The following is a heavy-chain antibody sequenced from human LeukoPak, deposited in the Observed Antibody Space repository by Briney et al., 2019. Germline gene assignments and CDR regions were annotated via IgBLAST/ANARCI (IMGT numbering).Heavy chain of an antibody. D-gene: IGHD3-22*01. V-gene: IGHV2-5*02. CDR1: GFSLTTSAVG. Sequence: SGPTLVNPTQTLTLTCTFSGFSLTTSAVGVGWIRQPPGKSLEWLALIYWDDDKRYSPSLKSRLTITRDTSKNQVVLTMSNMDPVDTATYYCAHRPGGYYDSSGYYWRDWFDPWGQGTLVTVSS. J-gene: IGHJ5*02. CDR2: IYWDDDK. CDR3: AHRPGGYYDSSGYYWRDWFDP.